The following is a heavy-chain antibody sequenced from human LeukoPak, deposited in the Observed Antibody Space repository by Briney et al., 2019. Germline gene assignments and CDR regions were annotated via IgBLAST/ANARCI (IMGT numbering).Heavy chain of an antibody. D-gene: IGHD3-3*01. Sequence: GGSLRLSCAASGFTFSSYWMSWVRQAPGKGLEWVANIKQDGSEKYYLDSVKGRFTISRDNAKNSLYLQMNSLRAEDTAVYYCARDWGGSYDFWSGYTTPVNWFDPWGQGTLVTVSS. CDR2: IKQDGSEK. J-gene: IGHJ5*02. CDR3: ARDWGGSYDFWSGYTTPVNWFDP. CDR1: GFTFSSYW. V-gene: IGHV3-7*01.